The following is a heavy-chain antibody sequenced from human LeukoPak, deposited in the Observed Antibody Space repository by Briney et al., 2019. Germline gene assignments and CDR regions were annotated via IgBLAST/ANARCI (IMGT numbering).Heavy chain of an antibody. V-gene: IGHV4-34*01. CDR1: GVSFSGYY. Sequence: PETLSLTCAVYGVSFSGYYWSWIRQPPGKGLEWIGEINQSGSTNYNPSLKSRVTISVDTSKKQFSLKLSPVTAADTAVYYCAAGCSSTSCYWYYYTDVWGKGTTVTVSS. D-gene: IGHD2-2*01. J-gene: IGHJ6*03. CDR2: INQSGST. CDR3: AAGCSSTSCYWYYYTDV.